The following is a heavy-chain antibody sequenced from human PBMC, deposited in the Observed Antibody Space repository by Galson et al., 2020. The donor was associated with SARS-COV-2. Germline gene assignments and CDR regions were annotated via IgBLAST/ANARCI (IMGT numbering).Heavy chain of an antibody. CDR3: ARDNKLYCSDGNSCYWGIDS. Sequence: TGGSLRLSCAASGFSFSTFWMSWVRQAPGKGLEWVADIGQDGDRTYYVASVKGRFTISRDNAENSLFLQMDSLRAEDTAVYYCARDNKLYCSDGNSCYWGIDSWGQGTLVTVSS. V-gene: IGHV3-7*05. CDR1: GFSFSTFW. J-gene: IGHJ4*02. D-gene: IGHD2-15*01. CDR2: IGQDGDRT.